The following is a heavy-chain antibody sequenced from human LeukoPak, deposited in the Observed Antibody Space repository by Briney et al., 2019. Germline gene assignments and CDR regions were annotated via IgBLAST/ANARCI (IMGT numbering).Heavy chain of an antibody. J-gene: IGHJ4*02. Sequence: GGSLRLSCAASGFTVSSNYMSWVRQAPGKGLEWVSSISSSSSYIYYADSVKGRFTISRDNAKNSLYLQMNSLRAEDTAVYYCARDYCSGGSCYPRFDYWGQGTLVTVSS. V-gene: IGHV3-21*01. D-gene: IGHD2-15*01. CDR1: GFTVSSNY. CDR3: ARDYCSGGSCYPRFDY. CDR2: ISSSSSYI.